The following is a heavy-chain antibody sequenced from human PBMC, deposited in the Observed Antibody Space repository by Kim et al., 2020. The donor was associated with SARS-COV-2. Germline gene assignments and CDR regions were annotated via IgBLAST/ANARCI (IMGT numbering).Heavy chain of an antibody. V-gene: IGHV4-39*01. Sequence: SETLSLTCTVSGGSISSSSYYWGWIRQPPGKGLEWIGSIFYSGTTYYSPSLKSRVTISVDTSKKQFSLKLSSVTAADTAMYYCARSPVQHVADYWGQGTLVTVSS. CDR3: ARSPVQHVADY. D-gene: IGHD5-18*01. CDR2: IFYSGTT. CDR1: GGSISSSSYY. J-gene: IGHJ4*02.